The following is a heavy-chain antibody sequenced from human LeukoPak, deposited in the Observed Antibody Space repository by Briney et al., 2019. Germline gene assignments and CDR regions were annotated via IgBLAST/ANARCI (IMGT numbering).Heavy chain of an antibody. CDR1: GYTFTSYG. CDR2: ISAYNGNT. Sequence: ASVKVSCKASGYTFTSYGISWVRQAPGQGLEWMGWISAYNGNTNYAQKLQGRVTMTTDTSTSTAYMELRSLRSDDTAVYYCARIFYYDSSGSSSGFDYWGQGTLVTVSS. J-gene: IGHJ4*02. CDR3: ARIFYYDSSGSSSGFDY. V-gene: IGHV1-18*01. D-gene: IGHD3-22*01.